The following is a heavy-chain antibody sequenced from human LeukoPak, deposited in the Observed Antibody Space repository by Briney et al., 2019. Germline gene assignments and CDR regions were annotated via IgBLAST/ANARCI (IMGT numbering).Heavy chain of an antibody. V-gene: IGHV1-2*02. CDR2: INPNSGGT. Sequence: EASVKVSCKASGYTFTGYYIHWVRQAPGQGLEWMGWINPNSGGTNSAQKFQGRVTLTRGTSISTAYLELSSLRSDDTAVYYCARDLGSGWIIVDYRGQGTLVTVSS. D-gene: IGHD6-19*01. CDR3: ARDLGSGWIIVDY. CDR1: GYTFTGYY. J-gene: IGHJ4*02.